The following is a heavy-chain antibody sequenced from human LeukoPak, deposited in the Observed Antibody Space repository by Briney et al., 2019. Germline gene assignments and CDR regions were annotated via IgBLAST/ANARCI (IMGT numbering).Heavy chain of an antibody. CDR3: AKRAAVTATRYFDS. V-gene: IGHV3-23*01. J-gene: IGHJ4*02. D-gene: IGHD2-21*02. CDR2: IGGDSISI. CDR1: GFSFRNYA. Sequence: PGGSLRLSCAASGFSFRNYAMNWVRQAPGKGLEWVSGIGGDSISIHYADSVKGRFTISRDNSKNTLYLQMNSLRAEDTAVYYCAKRAAVTATRYFDSWGQGTLVTASS.